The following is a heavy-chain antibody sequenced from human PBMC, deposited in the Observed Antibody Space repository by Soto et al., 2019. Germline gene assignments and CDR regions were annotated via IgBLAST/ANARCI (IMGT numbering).Heavy chain of an antibody. CDR3: ARASYGSGSYLKS. CDR1: GYTFTGYY. CDR2: INPNSGGP. Sequence: QVQLVQSGAEVKKPGASVKVSCKASGYTFTGYYMHWVRQAPGQGLEWMGWINPNSGGPNYAQKFQGWVTMTRDTSISTAYMELSRLRSDDTAVYYCARASYGSGSYLKSWGQGTLVTVSS. V-gene: IGHV1-2*04. J-gene: IGHJ5*02. D-gene: IGHD3-10*01.